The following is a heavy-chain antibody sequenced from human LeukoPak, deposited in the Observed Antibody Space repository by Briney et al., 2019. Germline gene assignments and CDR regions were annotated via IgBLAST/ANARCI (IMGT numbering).Heavy chain of an antibody. Sequence: GGSLRLSCAASGFTFSSYSMNWVRQAPGKGLEWVSYISSSSSTIYYADSVKGRFTISRDNAKNSLYLQMNSLRAEDTAVYYCARDNPISSGDYRGQGTLVTVSS. J-gene: IGHJ4*02. CDR2: ISSSSSTI. CDR3: ARDNPISSGDY. D-gene: IGHD1-14*01. CDR1: GFTFSSYS. V-gene: IGHV3-48*04.